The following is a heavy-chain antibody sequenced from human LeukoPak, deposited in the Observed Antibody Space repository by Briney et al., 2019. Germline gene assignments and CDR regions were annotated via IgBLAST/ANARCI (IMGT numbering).Heavy chain of an antibody. CDR2: IKQDGSEK. Sequence: GGSLRLYCAASGFTFSSYWMSWVRQAPGKGLEWVANIKQDGSEKYYVDSVKGRFTISRDNAKNSLYLQMNSLRAEDTAVYYCARAVDCSSTSCYGGDDYWGQGTLVTVSS. J-gene: IGHJ4*02. D-gene: IGHD2-2*01. V-gene: IGHV3-7*01. CDR1: GFTFSSYW. CDR3: ARAVDCSSTSCYGGDDY.